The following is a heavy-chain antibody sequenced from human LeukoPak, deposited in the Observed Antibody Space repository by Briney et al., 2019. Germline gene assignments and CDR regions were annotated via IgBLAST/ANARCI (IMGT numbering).Heavy chain of an antibody. CDR1: GYTFTSYY. CDR2: ISPSGGST. V-gene: IGHV1-46*01. Sequence: ASVKVSCKASGYTFTSYYMHWVRQALGQGLEWMGIISPSGGSTSYAQKFQGRVTMTRDTSTSTVYMELSRLRSEDTAVYYCARDSSYYYDSSGYYRRWFDPRGQGTLVTVSS. D-gene: IGHD3-22*01. J-gene: IGHJ5*02. CDR3: ARDSSYYYDSSGYYRRWFDP.